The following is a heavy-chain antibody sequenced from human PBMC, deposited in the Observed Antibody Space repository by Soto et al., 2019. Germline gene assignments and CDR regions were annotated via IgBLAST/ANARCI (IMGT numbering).Heavy chain of an antibody. CDR1: GFMFNAYG. CDR2: ISFDGSNQ. V-gene: IGHV3-30*18. J-gene: IGHJ3*02. CDR3: VKAGTMAGTGTTPRSFDI. D-gene: IGHD1-1*01. Sequence: GGSLRLSCAASGFMFNAYGMHWVRQAPGNGLEWVAVISFDGSNQYYEESVKGRFTISRDNSKNTLYLQMHSLRADDTGVYFCVKAGTMAGTGTTPRSFDIWGRGTMVTVS.